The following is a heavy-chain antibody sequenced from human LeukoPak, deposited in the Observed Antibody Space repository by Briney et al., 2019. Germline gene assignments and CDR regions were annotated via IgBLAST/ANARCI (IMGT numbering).Heavy chain of an antibody. CDR1: GPPFTTFA. J-gene: IGHJ3*02. CDR3: AAVTIVGAFDI. CDR2: IVVGSGNT. Sequence: SVKLSCKASGPPFTTFAMKWVRQARGHRLEWIGWIVVGSGNTNYAQKFQERVTITRDMSTSTAYMELSSLRSEDTAVYYCAAVTIVGAFDIWGQGTMVTVSS. V-gene: IGHV1-58*02. D-gene: IGHD3-3*01.